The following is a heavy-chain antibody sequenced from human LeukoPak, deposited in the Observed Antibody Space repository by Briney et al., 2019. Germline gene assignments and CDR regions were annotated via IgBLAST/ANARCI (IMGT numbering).Heavy chain of an antibody. CDR1: GFTFSRYW. Sequence: GGSLRLSCAASGFTFSRYWMSWVRQAPGKGLEWVANIKRDGSEKYYVDSVEGRFTISRDNAKNSLYLQMNSLRAEDTAVYYCARDDNWGSDYWGQGTLVTVSS. D-gene: IGHD7-27*01. V-gene: IGHV3-7*04. J-gene: IGHJ4*02. CDR3: ARDDNWGSDY. CDR2: IKRDGSEK.